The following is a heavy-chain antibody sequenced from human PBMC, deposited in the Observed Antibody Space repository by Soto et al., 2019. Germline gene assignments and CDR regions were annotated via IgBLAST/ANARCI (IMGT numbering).Heavy chain of an antibody. CDR3: ARQGLNWNYGLEYAFDI. Sequence: GGSLRLSCAASGFTFSDYYMSWIRQAPGKGLEWVSYISSSSSYTNYADSVKGRFTISRDNAKNSLYLQMNSLRAEDTAVYYCARQGLNWNYGLEYAFDIWGQGTMVTVSS. CDR1: GFTFSDYY. CDR2: ISSSSSYT. J-gene: IGHJ3*02. V-gene: IGHV3-11*06. D-gene: IGHD1-7*01.